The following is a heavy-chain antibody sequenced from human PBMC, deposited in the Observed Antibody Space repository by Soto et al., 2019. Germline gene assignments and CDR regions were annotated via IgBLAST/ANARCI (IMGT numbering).Heavy chain of an antibody. CDR1: GYTFTSYG. CDR3: ARDLGSSNSTWFDY. J-gene: IGHJ4*02. V-gene: IGHV1-18*01. Sequence: QVQLVQSGAEVKKPGASVKVSCKASGYTFTSYGITWVRQAPGQGLEWMGWISAYNGNTNYAQKLQGIVTMTTHTSTSTAYMELRSLRSADTAVYYCARDLGSSNSTWFDYWGQGTLVTVSS. CDR2: ISAYNGNT. D-gene: IGHD2-15*01.